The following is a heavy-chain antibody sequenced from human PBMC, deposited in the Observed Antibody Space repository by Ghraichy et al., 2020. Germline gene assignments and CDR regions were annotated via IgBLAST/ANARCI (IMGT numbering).Heavy chain of an antibody. Sequence: SETLSLTCTVSGGSISSYYWSWIRQPPGKGLEWIGYIYYSGSTNYNPSLKSRVTISVDTSKNQFSLKLSSVTAADTAVYYCARHYYDGVYGMDVWGQGTTVTVSS. J-gene: IGHJ6*02. CDR2: IYYSGST. V-gene: IGHV4-59*08. CDR3: ARHYYDGVYGMDV. D-gene: IGHD3-22*01. CDR1: GGSISSYY.